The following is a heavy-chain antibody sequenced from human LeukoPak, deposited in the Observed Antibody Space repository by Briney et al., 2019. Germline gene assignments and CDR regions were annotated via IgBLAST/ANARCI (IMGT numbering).Heavy chain of an antibody. CDR1: GFTLNSYI. CDR3: ARAYGGLIDY. J-gene: IGHJ4*02. CDR2: ISFDGRDK. Sequence: PGGSLRLSCEASGFTLNSYIMHWVRQAPGKGLEWVALISFDGRDKQYADSVKGRFTISKDNSKNTLYLQMNSLSGDDTSMYFCARAYGGLIDYWGQGILVTVSS. V-gene: IGHV3-30*04. D-gene: IGHD3-16*01.